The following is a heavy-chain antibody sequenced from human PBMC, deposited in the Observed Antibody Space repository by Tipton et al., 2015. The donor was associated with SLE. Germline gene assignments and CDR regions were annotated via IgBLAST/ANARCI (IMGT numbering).Heavy chain of an antibody. CDR3: ARDSYGSSFGMDV. Sequence: TLSLTCTVSGGSISSGSYYWSWIRQPAGKGLEWIGYIYTSGSTNYNPSLKSRVTISVDTSKNQFSLKLSSVTAADTAVYYCARDSYGSSFGMDVWGQGTLVTVSS. J-gene: IGHJ4*02. CDR1: GGSISSGSYY. D-gene: IGHD5-18*01. CDR2: IYTSGST. V-gene: IGHV4-61*09.